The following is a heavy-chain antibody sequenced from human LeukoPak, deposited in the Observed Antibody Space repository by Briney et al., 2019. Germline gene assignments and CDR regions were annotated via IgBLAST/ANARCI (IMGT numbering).Heavy chain of an antibody. CDR3: ARVLDYYASGTYGFDY. CDR2: IYTTGNT. CDR1: GYSIGTGYY. J-gene: IGHJ4*02. V-gene: IGHV4-38-2*02. Sequence: SETLSLTCIVSGYSIGTGYYWGWVRQPPGKGLEWIASIYTTGNTFYNPSLESRVTISVQTSENQFSLKLNSVTAADTAVYYCARVLDYYASGTYGFDYWGQGTLVTVSS. D-gene: IGHD3-10*01.